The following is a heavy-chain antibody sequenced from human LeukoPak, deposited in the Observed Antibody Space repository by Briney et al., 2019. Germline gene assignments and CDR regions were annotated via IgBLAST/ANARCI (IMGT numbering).Heavy chain of an antibody. CDR2: ISGSGGST. D-gene: IGHD2-15*01. CDR1: GFTFSSYA. CDR3: AKSFVVVVAAAVDN. J-gene: IGHJ4*02. V-gene: IGHV3-23*01. Sequence: GGSLRLSCAASGFTFSSYAMSWVRQAPGKGLEWVSAISGSGGSTYYADSVKGRFTISRDNSKNTLYLQMNSLRAEDTAVYYCAKSFVVVVAAAVDNWGQGTLVTVSS.